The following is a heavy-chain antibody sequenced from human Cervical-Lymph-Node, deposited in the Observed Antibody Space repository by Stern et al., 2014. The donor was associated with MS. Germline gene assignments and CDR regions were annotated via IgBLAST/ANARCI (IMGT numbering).Heavy chain of an antibody. CDR3: ARGGEGWNSYYFDY. CDR1: GGSITSGSYY. D-gene: IGHD1-7*01. Sequence: VHLVESGPGLVKPSQTLSLSCSVSGGSITSGSYYWTWIRQPAGKGPEWIGSIYSTGTTNYNPSLNSRVSMSLDTSENQFSLKVISVTAADTAVYYCARGGEGWNSYYFDYWGQGTLVTVSS. J-gene: IGHJ4*02. CDR2: IYSTGTT. V-gene: IGHV4-61*02.